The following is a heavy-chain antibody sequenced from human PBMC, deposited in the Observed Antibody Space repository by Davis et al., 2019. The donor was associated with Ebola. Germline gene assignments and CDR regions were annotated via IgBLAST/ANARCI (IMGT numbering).Heavy chain of an antibody. CDR1: GGSLRGHY. J-gene: IGHJ4*02. Sequence: MPSETLSLTCAVYGGSLRGHYWSWFRQPPGKGLEWIGEINHSGTTNYNPSLKSRVTISVDTSKNQFSLKLSSVTAADTAVYYCARYVDTAMVFDYWGQGTLVTVSS. D-gene: IGHD5-18*01. CDR2: INHSGTT. CDR3: ARYVDTAMVFDY. V-gene: IGHV4-34*01.